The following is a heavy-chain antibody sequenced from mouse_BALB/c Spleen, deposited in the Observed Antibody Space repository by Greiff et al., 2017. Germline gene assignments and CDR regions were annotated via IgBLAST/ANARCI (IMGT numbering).Heavy chain of an antibody. CDR2: IDPANGNT. J-gene: IGHJ2*01. D-gene: IGHD1-1*01. CDR3: ARWDYGSSPYFDY. CDR1: GFNIKDTY. Sequence: EVQLQQSGAELVKPGASVKLSCTASGFNIKDTYMHWVKQRPEQGLEWIGRIDPANGNTKYDPKFQGKATITADTSSNTAYLQLSSLTSEDTAVYYCARWDYGSSPYFDYWGQGTTLTVSA. V-gene: IGHV14-3*02.